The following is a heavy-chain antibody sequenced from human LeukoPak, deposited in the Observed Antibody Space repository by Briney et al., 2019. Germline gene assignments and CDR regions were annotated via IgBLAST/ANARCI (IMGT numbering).Heavy chain of an antibody. D-gene: IGHD3-22*01. CDR3: ARESGFMMVGEINADNWFDP. Sequence: GGPLRLSCAGAGFTFRNSAFHWVRQAPGKGLEWVAVISDDGSKRFYADSVKGRFTISRDNSKDTLYLHMKTLRPEDTAVYYCARESGFMMVGEINADNWFDPWGQGTPVTVSS. J-gene: IGHJ5*02. V-gene: IGHV3-30*04. CDR2: ISDDGSKR. CDR1: GFTFRNSA.